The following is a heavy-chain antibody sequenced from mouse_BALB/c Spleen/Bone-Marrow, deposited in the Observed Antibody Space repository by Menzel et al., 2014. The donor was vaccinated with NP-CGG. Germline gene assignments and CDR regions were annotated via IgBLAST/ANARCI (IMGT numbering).Heavy chain of an antibody. J-gene: IGHJ3*01. Sequence: VQLKESGAELVKPGASVKLSCTASGFNIKDTYMHWVKQRPEQGLEWIGRIDPANGNTKYDPKFQGKATITADTSSNTAYLQLSSLTSEDTAVYYCASYYYGRSLFAYWGQGTLVTVSA. CDR3: ASYYYGRSLFAY. CDR1: GFNIKDTY. CDR2: IDPANGNT. V-gene: IGHV14-3*02. D-gene: IGHD1-1*01.